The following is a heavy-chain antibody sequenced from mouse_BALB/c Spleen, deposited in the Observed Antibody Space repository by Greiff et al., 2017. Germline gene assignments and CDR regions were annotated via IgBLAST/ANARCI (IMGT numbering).Heavy chain of an antibody. CDR2: ISSGGGST. Sequence: EVQLVESGGGLVKPGGSLKLSCAASGFAFSSYDMSWVRQTPEKRLEWVAYISSGGGSTYYPDTVKGRFTISRDNAKNTLYLQMSSLKSEDTAMYYCARGGIITTALYWYFDVWGAGTTVTVAS. J-gene: IGHJ1*01. CDR1: GFAFSSYD. CDR3: ARGGIITTALYWYFDV. D-gene: IGHD1-2*01. V-gene: IGHV5-12-1*01.